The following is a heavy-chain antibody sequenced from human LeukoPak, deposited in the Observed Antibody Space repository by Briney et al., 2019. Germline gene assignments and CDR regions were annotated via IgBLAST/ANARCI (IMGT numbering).Heavy chain of an antibody. V-gene: IGHV4-59*08. CDR2: IYYSGST. D-gene: IGHD6-19*01. CDR3: ARLVPGYSSGHTYAFDI. CDR1: GGSFSGYY. J-gene: IGHJ3*02. Sequence: SETLSLTCAVYGGSFSGYYWSWIRQPPGKGLEWIGYIYYSGSTNYNPSLKSRVTISVDTSKNQFSLKLSSVTAADTAVYYCARLVPGYSSGHTYAFDIWGQGTMVTVSS.